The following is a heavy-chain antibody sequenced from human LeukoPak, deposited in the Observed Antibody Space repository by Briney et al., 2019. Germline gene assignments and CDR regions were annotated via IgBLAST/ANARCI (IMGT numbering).Heavy chain of an antibody. CDR3: PSGDYRHGFDP. J-gene: IGHJ5*02. V-gene: IGHV3-15*01. CDR1: GFTFSNAW. CDR2: IKSKTDGGTT. Sequence: GGSLRLSCAASGFTFSNAWMSWVRQAPGKGLEWVGRIKSKTDGGTTDYAAPVKGRFTISRDDSKNTLYLQMKSLKTEDTAVYYCPSGDYRHGFDPWGQGTLVTVS. D-gene: IGHD3-10*01.